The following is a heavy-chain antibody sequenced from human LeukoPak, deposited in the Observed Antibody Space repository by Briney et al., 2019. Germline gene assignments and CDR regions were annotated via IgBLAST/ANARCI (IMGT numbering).Heavy chain of an antibody. V-gene: IGHV4-4*07. CDR1: GGSISSDY. CDR2: IYISGTT. CDR3: ARGTTSRRGFDP. Sequence: PSETLSLTCTVSGGSISSDYWRWIRHPAGEGLEWIGRIYISGTTNYHPSLKSRVTLPVDTSKNQFSLKLTSVTAADTAVYYCARGTTSRRGFDPWGQGTLVTVSP. D-gene: IGHD2-2*01. J-gene: IGHJ5*02.